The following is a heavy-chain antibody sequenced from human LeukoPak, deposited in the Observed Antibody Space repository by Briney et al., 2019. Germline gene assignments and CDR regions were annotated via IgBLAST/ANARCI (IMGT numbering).Heavy chain of an antibody. CDR1: GFTFSSYW. V-gene: IGHV3-7*03. J-gene: IGHJ6*02. CDR3: TTLNLGTYGLDV. Sequence: GGSLRLSCAASGFTFSSYWMSWVRQAPGKGLEWVANIKQDGSEKYYVDSVKGRFTISRDNAKNSLYLQMNSLKTEDTAVYFCTTLNLGTYGLDVWGQGTTVTVSS. D-gene: IGHD1-14*01. CDR2: IKQDGSEK.